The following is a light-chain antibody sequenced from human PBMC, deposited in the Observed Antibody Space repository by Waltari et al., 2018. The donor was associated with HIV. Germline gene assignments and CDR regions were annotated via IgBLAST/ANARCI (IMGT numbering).Light chain of an antibody. CDR1: SGSVSTSYY. CDR3: VLYMGRGISL. J-gene: IGLJ2*01. V-gene: IGLV8-61*01. CDR2: STN. Sequence: QTVVTQAPSFSVSPGGTVTLPCGLSSGSVSTSYYPSWYQQTPGQAPRTLIYSTNTRSSGVPDRFSGSILGNKAALTITGAQADDESDYYCVLYMGRGISLFGGGTKLTVL.